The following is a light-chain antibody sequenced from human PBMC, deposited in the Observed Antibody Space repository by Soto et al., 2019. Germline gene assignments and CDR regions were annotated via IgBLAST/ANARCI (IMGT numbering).Light chain of an antibody. J-gene: IGKJ1*01. Sequence: DIQMTQSPSSLSASVGDRVTITCRASQSIRNYLHWYQQKPGKAPMLLIYAASSLQSGVPSRFSGSGSGTDFTLAISSLQREDFATYYCQETYSTPRTFGQGTKVDIK. CDR1: QSIRNY. CDR2: AAS. CDR3: QETYSTPRT. V-gene: IGKV1-39*01.